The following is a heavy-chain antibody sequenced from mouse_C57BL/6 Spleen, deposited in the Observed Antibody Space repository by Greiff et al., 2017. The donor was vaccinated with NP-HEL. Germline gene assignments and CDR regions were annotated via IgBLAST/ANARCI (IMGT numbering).Heavy chain of an antibody. Sequence: VKLQQPGAELVKPGASVKLSCKASGYTFTSYWMHWVKQRPGQGLEWIGMIHPNSGSTNYNEKFKSKATLTVDKSSSTAYMQLSSLTSEDSAVYYCAIYYGNGGYYAMDYWGQGTSVTVSS. J-gene: IGHJ4*01. CDR3: AIYYGNGGYYAMDY. D-gene: IGHD2-1*01. CDR2: IHPNSGST. V-gene: IGHV1-64*01. CDR1: GYTFTSYW.